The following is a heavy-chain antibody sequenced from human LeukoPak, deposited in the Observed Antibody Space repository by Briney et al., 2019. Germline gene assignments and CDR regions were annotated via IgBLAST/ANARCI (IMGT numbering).Heavy chain of an antibody. CDR1: GFTFSDYY. D-gene: IGHD5-12*01. J-gene: IGHJ4*02. CDR2: ISSSSSYT. Sequence: GGSLRLSCAASGFTFSDYYMSWIRQAPGKGLEWVSYISSSSSYTNCADSVKGRFTISRDNAKNSLYLQMNSLRAEDTAVYYCASGKDSGYDLGDYWGQGTLVTVSS. V-gene: IGHV3-11*06. CDR3: ASGKDSGYDLGDY.